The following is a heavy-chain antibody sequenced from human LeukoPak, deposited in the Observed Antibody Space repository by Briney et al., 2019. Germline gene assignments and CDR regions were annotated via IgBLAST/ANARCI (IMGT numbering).Heavy chain of an antibody. CDR2: IRYDGSDK. V-gene: IGHV3-30*02. Sequence: GGSLRLSCATSGFTFSTYGMHWVRQAPGKGLEWVAFIRYDGSDKYYADSVKGRFTISRDNSKNTLYLQMNSLRTEDTAVYYCAKGDTSWGQGTLVTVSS. CDR3: AKGDTS. D-gene: IGHD2-21*02. CDR1: GFTFSTYG. J-gene: IGHJ5*02.